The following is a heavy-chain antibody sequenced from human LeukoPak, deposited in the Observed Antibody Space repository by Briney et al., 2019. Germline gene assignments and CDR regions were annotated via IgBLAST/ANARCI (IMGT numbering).Heavy chain of an antibody. V-gene: IGHV3-11*06. J-gene: IGHJ4*02. CDR3: ARDKYSSSSYYFDY. D-gene: IGHD6-6*01. Sequence: PGGSLRLSCAASGFTFSDYYMNWIRQAPGKGLEWVSYISSGSSYTNYADSVKGRFTISRDNAKNSLYLQMNSLRAEDTAVYYCARDKYSSSSYYFDYWGQGTLVTVSS. CDR2: ISSGSSYT. CDR1: GFTFSDYY.